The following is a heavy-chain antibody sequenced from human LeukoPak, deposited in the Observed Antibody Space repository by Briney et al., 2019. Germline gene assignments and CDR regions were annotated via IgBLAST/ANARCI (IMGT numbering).Heavy chain of an antibody. D-gene: IGHD4-23*01. CDR3: ARNGGNSDFDY. V-gene: IGHV4-4*02. CDR2: IYHSGAT. Sequence: SETLSLTCAVSGGSISSSSSNCWTWVRQPPGKGLEWIGEIYHSGATNYNPSLKSRVTMLLDKSKNQFSLNLNSVTAADTAVYYCARNGGNSDFDYWGQGTLVTVSS. CDR1: GGSISSSSSNC. J-gene: IGHJ4*02.